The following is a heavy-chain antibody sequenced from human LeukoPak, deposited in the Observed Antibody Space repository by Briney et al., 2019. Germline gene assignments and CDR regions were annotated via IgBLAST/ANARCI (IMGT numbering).Heavy chain of an antibody. Sequence: GRSLRLSCAASGFTFSSYGMHWVRQAPGKGLEWVAVISYDGSNKYYAASVKGRFTISRDNSKNTLYLQMNSLRAEDTAVYYCAKSPFDYWGQGTLVTVSS. V-gene: IGHV3-30*18. CDR3: AKSPFDY. CDR1: GFTFSSYG. CDR2: ISYDGSNK. J-gene: IGHJ4*02.